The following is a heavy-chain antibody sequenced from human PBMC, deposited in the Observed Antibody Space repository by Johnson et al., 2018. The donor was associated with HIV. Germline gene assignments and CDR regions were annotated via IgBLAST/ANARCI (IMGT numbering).Heavy chain of an antibody. J-gene: IGHJ3*02. CDR2: ISGSGGST. CDR3: ARRKIAAAGRDAFDI. D-gene: IGHD6-13*01. Sequence: VQLVESGGGLIQPGGSLRLSCAASGFTVSSNYMSWVRQAPGRGLEWVSVISGSGGSTYYADSVKGRFTISRDNSKNTLYLQMNSLRAEDTAVYYCARRKIAAAGRDAFDIWGRGTMVTVSS. CDR1: GFTVSSNY. V-gene: IGHV3-66*03.